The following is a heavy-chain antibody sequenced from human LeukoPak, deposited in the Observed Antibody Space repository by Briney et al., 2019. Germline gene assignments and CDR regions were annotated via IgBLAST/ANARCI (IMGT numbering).Heavy chain of an antibody. CDR3: AKEWTGDYGDSPCWYFDL. CDR2: ISGSGGST. J-gene: IGHJ2*01. Sequence: GGSLRLSCAASGLTFSSYAMSWVRQAPGKGLEWVSAISGSGGSTYYADSVKGRFTISRDNSKNTLYLQMNSLRAEDTAVYYCAKEWTGDYGDSPCWYFDLWGRGTLVTVSS. CDR1: GLTFSSYA. V-gene: IGHV3-23*01. D-gene: IGHD4-17*01.